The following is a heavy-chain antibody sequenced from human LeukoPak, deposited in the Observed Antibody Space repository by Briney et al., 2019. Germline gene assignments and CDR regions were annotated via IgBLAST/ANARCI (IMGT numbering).Heavy chain of an antibody. CDR3: ARAFERIEYCSSTSCYPGPDYYYYGMDV. CDR1: GYTFTGYY. J-gene: IGHJ6*02. D-gene: IGHD2-2*01. Sequence: ASVKVSCKASGYTFTGYYMHWVRQAPGQGLEWMGWINPNSGGTNYAQKFQGRVTMTRDTSISTAYMELSRLGSDDTAVYYCARAFERIEYCSSTSCYPGPDYYYYGMDVWGQGTTVTVSS. CDR2: INPNSGGT. V-gene: IGHV1-2*02.